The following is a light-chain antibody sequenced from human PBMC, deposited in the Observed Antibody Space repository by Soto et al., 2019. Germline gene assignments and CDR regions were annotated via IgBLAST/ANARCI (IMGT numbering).Light chain of an antibody. CDR1: QSVLYSSNNKNY. CDR2: WAS. J-gene: IGKJ4*01. Sequence: DIVMTQSPDSLAVSLGERATINCKSSQSVLYSSNNKNYLAWYQQKPGQPPKLLIYWASTRESGVPDRFSGSGSGKDFTLTISSLQAEDGAVYYCQQYYSPLTFGGGTKVEIK. V-gene: IGKV4-1*01. CDR3: QQYYSPLT.